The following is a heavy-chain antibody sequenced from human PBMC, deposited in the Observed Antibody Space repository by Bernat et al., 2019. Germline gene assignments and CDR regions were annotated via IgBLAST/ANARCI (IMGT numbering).Heavy chain of an antibody. V-gene: IGHV3-23*01. CDR3: AKGEGITMVRGVTTSFDY. CDR2: ISGSGGST. Sequence: EVQLLESGGGLVQPGGSLRLSCAASGFTFSSYAMSWVRQAPGKGLEWVSAISGSGGSTYYADSVKGRFTISRDNSKNTLYLQMNSLRAEDTAVYYCAKGEGITMVRGVTTSFDYWGQGNLVTVSS. J-gene: IGHJ4*02. CDR1: GFTFSSYA. D-gene: IGHD3-10*01.